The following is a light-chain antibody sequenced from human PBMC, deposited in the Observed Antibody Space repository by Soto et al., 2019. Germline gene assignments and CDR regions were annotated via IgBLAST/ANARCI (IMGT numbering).Light chain of an antibody. CDR3: QTWGTGIQVV. CDR2: FNSDGSH. CDR1: SGHSSYA. J-gene: IGLJ2*01. V-gene: IGLV4-69*01. Sequence: QLVLTQSPSASASLGASVKLTCTLSSGHSSYAIAWHQQQPEKGPRYLMKFNSDGSHTKGDGIPDRFSGSSSGAERYLTISNLQSEDEADYYCQTWGTGIQVVFGGGTKLTVL.